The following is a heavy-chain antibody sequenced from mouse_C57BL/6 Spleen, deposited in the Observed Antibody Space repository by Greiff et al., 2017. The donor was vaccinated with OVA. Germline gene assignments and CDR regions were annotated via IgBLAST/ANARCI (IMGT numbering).Heavy chain of an antibody. V-gene: IGHV2-9-1*01. D-gene: IGHD2-4*01. Sequence: VQRVESGPGLVAPSQSLSITCTVSGFSLTSYAISWVRQPPGKGLEWLGVIWTGGGTNYNSALKSRLSISKDNSKSQVFLKMNRLQTDDTARYYCGRRGIYDDYDGAMDYWGQGTSVTVSS. J-gene: IGHJ4*01. CDR1: GFSLTSYA. CDR2: IWTGGGT. CDR3: GRRGIYDDYDGAMDY.